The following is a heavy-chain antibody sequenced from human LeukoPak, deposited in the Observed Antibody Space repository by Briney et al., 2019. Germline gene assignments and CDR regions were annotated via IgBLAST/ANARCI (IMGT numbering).Heavy chain of an antibody. D-gene: IGHD5-12*01. J-gene: IGHJ6*02. CDR2: IIPIFGTA. Sequence: ASVKVSCKASGGTFSSYAISWVRQAPGQGLEWMGGIIPIFGTANYAQKFQGRVTITADESTSTAYMELSSLRSEDTAVHYCARDLDIVGGGMDVWGQGTTVTVSS. CDR3: ARDLDIVGGGMDV. CDR1: GGTFSSYA. V-gene: IGHV1-69*01.